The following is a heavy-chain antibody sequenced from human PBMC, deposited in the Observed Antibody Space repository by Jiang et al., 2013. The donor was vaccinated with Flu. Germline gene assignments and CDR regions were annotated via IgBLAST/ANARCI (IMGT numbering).Heavy chain of an antibody. J-gene: IGHJ5*02. V-gene: IGHV2-5*02. D-gene: IGHD5-24*01. CDR2: LLGSDDKRDDK. Sequence: QTLTLTCTFSGFVTQHEWSGCGRGSVSPHGKDPGVACTHLLGSDDKRDDKRYNPSVRSRLTITKDTSKNQVVLTMTNMDPVDTATYYCAHSARRVTIPRFDPWGQGTLVTVSS. CDR1: GFVTQHEWSG. CDR3: AHSARRVTIPRFDP.